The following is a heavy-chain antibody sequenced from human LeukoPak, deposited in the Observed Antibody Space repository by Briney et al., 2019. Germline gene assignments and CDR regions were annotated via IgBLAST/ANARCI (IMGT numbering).Heavy chain of an antibody. CDR1: GYTFTSYY. D-gene: IGHD1-26*01. Sequence: ASVKVSCKASGYTFTSYYMHWVRQAPGQGLEWMGCVNPNSGDTNYAQKFQGSVTMTRDTSISTVYMELSRLRSDDTAVYYCARASGSYWWFDSWGQGTLVTVSS. V-gene: IGHV1-2*02. J-gene: IGHJ5*01. CDR3: ARASGSYWWFDS. CDR2: VNPNSGDT.